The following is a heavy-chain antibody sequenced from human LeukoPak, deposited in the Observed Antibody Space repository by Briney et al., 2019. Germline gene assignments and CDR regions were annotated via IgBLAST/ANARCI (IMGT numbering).Heavy chain of an antibody. CDR3: ARVGRGYSYGYIDY. J-gene: IGHJ4*02. D-gene: IGHD5-18*01. Sequence: PGGSLRLSCAASGFTVSSNYMSWVRQAPGKGLEWVSVIYSGGSTYYADSVKGRFTISRDNPKNTLYLQMNSLRAEDTAVYYCARVGRGYSYGYIDYWGQGTLVTVSS. CDR2: IYSGGST. CDR1: GFTVSSNY. V-gene: IGHV3-53*01.